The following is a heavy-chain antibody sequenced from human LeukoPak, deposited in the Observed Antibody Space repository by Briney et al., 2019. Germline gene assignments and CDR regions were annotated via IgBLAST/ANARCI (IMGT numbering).Heavy chain of an antibody. CDR1: GFTFSSYA. CDR2: LSGSGGST. Sequence: PGGSLRLACAASGFTFSSYAMSWVRQAPGKGLEWVSALSGSGGSTYYADSVKGRFTISRDNSKNTLYLQMNSLRAEDTAVYYCAKDIHPMTTELDYWGQGTLVTVSS. V-gene: IGHV3-23*01. D-gene: IGHD4-17*01. CDR3: AKDIHPMTTELDY. J-gene: IGHJ4*02.